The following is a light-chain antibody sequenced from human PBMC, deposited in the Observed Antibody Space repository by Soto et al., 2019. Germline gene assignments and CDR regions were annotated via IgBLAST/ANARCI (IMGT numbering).Light chain of an antibody. Sequence: DIQITQSPSTLSGSVGDRVTITCRASQTISSWLAWYQQKPGKAPKLPIYKASTLESGVPSRFSGSGSDTEFTLTISRLQPDDFATYFCHSRAFGPGTRLDIK. V-gene: IGKV1-5*03. J-gene: IGKJ5*01. CDR2: KAS. CDR3: HSRA. CDR1: QTISSW.